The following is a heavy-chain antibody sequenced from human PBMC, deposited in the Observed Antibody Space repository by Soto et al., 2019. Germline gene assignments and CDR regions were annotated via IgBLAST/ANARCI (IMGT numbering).Heavy chain of an antibody. Sequence: QVQLVQSGAEVKKPGSSVKVSYKTSRDTFNKYAFNWVRQAPGQGLEWMGWIIPIFSSRNYAEKFQGRVTITADDSTSTAYMELRSLRFEDTAVYYCARGETYLGVWGQGTTVTVSS. V-gene: IGHV1-69*01. J-gene: IGHJ6*02. CDR1: RDTFNKYA. CDR3: ARGETYLGV. CDR2: IIPIFSSR. D-gene: IGHD3-16*01.